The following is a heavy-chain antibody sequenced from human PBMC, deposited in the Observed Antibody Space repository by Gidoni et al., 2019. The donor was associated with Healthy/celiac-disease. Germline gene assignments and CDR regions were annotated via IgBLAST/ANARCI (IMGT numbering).Heavy chain of an antibody. V-gene: IGHV3-23*01. CDR3: AKDKSYSIVVVPAAIGDYYYGMDV. Sequence: EVQLLESGGGLVQPGGSLRLSCAASGFTFSSYAISWVRQAPGKGLEWVSAISGSGGSTYYADSVKGRFTISRDNSKNTLYLQMNSLRAEDTAVYYCAKDKSYSIVVVPAAIGDYYYGMDVWGQGTTVTVSS. CDR2: ISGSGGST. CDR1: GFTFSSYA. J-gene: IGHJ6*02. D-gene: IGHD2-2*01.